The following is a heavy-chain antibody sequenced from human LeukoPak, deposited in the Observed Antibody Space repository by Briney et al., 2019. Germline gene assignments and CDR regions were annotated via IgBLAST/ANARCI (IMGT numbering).Heavy chain of an antibody. CDR1: GFTFGDSA. Sequence: GGSLRLSCAASGFTFGDSAMHWVRQTPGKGLEWVSLKNGDGGSTYYADSVKGRFTISRDNSKNSLYLQMNSLRNEDAALYYCAKGKYSSGWFPFDSWGQGTPVTVSS. V-gene: IGHV3-43*02. D-gene: IGHD6-19*01. CDR2: KNGDGGST. J-gene: IGHJ4*02. CDR3: AKGKYSSGWFPFDS.